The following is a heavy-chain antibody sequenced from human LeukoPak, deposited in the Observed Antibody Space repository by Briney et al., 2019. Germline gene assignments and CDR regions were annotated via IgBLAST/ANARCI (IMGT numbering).Heavy chain of an antibody. J-gene: IGHJ5*02. CDR3: ARLTDYSSESWFDP. D-gene: IGHD3-9*01. CDR1: GGSISSYY. CDR2: IHYSGST. Sequence: SETLSLTCTVSGGSISSYYWSWIRQPPGKGLEWIGYIHYSGSTNYKASLKSRVSISVDTSKNQFSLKLSSVTAADTAVYYCARLTDYSSESWFDPWGQGTLVTVSS. V-gene: IGHV4-59*01.